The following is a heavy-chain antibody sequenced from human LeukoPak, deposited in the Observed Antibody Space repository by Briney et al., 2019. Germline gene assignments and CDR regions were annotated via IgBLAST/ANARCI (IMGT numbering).Heavy chain of an antibody. CDR3: ARDGDSSGWYSGLDAFDI. J-gene: IGHJ3*02. V-gene: IGHV3-30*04. D-gene: IGHD6-19*01. Sequence: PGGSLRLSCAASGFTFSSYAMHWVRQAPGKGLEWVAVISYDGSNKYYADSVKGRFTISRDNSKNTLYLQMNSLRAEDTAVYYCARDGDSSGWYSGLDAFDIWGQGTMVTVSS. CDR2: ISYDGSNK. CDR1: GFTFSSYA.